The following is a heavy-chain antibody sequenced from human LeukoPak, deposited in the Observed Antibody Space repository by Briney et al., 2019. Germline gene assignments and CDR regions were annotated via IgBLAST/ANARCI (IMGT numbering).Heavy chain of an antibody. J-gene: IGHJ4*02. CDR1: GFTFSSYG. Sequence: GGSLRLSCAASGFTFSSYGMHWVRQAPGKGLEWVAVISYDGSNKYSADSVKGRFTISRDNSKNTLYLQMNSLRAEDTAVYYCAKGRWELLGWGQGTLVTVSS. D-gene: IGHD1-26*01. CDR2: ISYDGSNK. CDR3: AKGRWELLG. V-gene: IGHV3-30*18.